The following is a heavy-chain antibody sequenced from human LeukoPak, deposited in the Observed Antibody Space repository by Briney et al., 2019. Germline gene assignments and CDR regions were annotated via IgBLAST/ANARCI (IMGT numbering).Heavy chain of an antibody. CDR3: AKGQNEQLVQVVVS. Sequence: GGSLRLSCAASGFTLSSYAMSWVRQAPGKGLEWVSAISGSGGSTYYADSVKGRFTISRDNSKNTLYLQMNSLRAEDTAVYYCAKGQNEQLVQVVVSWGQGTLVTVSS. CDR2: ISGSGGST. CDR1: GFTLSSYA. J-gene: IGHJ5*01. V-gene: IGHV3-23*01. D-gene: IGHD6-13*01.